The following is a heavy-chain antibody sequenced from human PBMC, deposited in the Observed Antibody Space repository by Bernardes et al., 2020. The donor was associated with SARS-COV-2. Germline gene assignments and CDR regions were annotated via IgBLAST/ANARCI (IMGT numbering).Heavy chain of an antibody. J-gene: IGHJ3*02. D-gene: IGHD6-19*01. CDR2: IGITGGYT. CDR1: GFTFSSYS. CDR3: ARKGFRGSTRSGWPPDAFDI. Sequence: VGSLILSCAASGFTFSSYSMNWVRQAPGKGLEWVSSIGITGGYTNYADSVKGRFTISRDNAQNSLYLQMNTLRAEDTAVYYCARKGFRGSTRSGWPPDAFDIWGQGTMVTVSP. V-gene: IGHV3-21*01.